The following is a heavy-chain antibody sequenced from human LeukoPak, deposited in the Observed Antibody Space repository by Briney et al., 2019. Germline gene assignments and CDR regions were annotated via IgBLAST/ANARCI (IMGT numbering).Heavy chain of an antibody. CDR1: GYTFSGYY. CDR3: ARGPITGLDY. Sequence: ASVKVSCKASGYTFSGYYIHWVRQAPRQGLEWMGWINPNSGGTNYAQNFQGRVTMTRDTSISTVYMELSRLRSDDTAVYYCARGPITGLDYWGQGTLVTVSS. CDR2: INPNSGGT. V-gene: IGHV1-2*02. J-gene: IGHJ4*02.